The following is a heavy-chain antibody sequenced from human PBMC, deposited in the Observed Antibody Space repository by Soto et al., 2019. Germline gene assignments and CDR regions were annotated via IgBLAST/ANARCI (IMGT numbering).Heavy chain of an antibody. CDR2: IYCSGST. CDR1: GGSISSGGYY. Sequence: PSETLSLTCTVSGGSISSGGYYWSWIRQHPGKGLEWIGYIYCSGSTYYNPSLKSRVTISVDTSKNQFSLKLSSVTAADTAVYYCARDLQYSRLFYGMDVWGQVTTVTVSS. J-gene: IGHJ6*02. CDR3: ARDLQYSRLFYGMDV. D-gene: IGHD6-13*01. V-gene: IGHV4-31*03.